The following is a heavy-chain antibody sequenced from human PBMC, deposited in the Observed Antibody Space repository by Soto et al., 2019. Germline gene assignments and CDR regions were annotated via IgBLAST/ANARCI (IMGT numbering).Heavy chain of an antibody. CDR2: INAGNGNT. CDR3: ARVDDWGYMDA. J-gene: IGHJ6*03. V-gene: IGHV1-3*01. CDR1: GYTFTSYA. Sequence: QVQLVQSGAEVKKPGASVKVSCKASGYTFTSYAMHWVRQAPGQRLEWMGWINAGNGNTKYSQKFQGRVTITRDTSASAAYMELSSLRSEDTAVYYCARVDDWGYMDAWGKGTTVTVSS. D-gene: IGHD3-16*01.